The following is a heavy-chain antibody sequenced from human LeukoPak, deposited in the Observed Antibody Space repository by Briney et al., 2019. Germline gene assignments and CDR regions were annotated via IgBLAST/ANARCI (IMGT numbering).Heavy chain of an antibody. J-gene: IGHJ5*02. CDR3: AREGTAGTNLNWFDP. CDR1: GGSISSYY. CDR2: ISYSGST. V-gene: IGHV4-59*01. Sequence: SETLSLTCTVSGGSISSYYWSWIRQPPGKGLEWIGYISYSGSTNFNPSLKSRVTISVDTSKNQFSLKLSSVTAAATAVYYCAREGTAGTNLNWFDPWGQGTLVTVSS. D-gene: IGHD1-1*01.